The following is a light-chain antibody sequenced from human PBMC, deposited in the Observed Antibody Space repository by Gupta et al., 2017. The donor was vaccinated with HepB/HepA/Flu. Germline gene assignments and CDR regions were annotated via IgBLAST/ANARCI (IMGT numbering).Light chain of an antibody. J-gene: IGLJ1*01. CDR1: SSNIGANY. V-gene: IGLV1-47*01. CDR2: RNN. Sequence: QSVLTQPPSASGTPGQRVTISCSGSSSNIGANYVFWYQQLPGRAPKLLIYRNNQRPSGVPDRFSGSKSGTSASLAFSGLRFEDEADYYCAAWDDSLSGDVFGTGTKVIVL. CDR3: AAWDDSLSGDV.